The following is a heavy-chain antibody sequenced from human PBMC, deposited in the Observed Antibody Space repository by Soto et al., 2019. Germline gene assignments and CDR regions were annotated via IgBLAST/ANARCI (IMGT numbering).Heavy chain of an antibody. CDR3: AAWYRSNWFDY. D-gene: IGHD6-13*01. V-gene: IGHV3-7*05. Sequence: EVQLVESGGGLVQPGGSLRLSCEGSGFIFSTHWMGWVRQAPVKGLEWVANIKYDGSETPYMDSVKGRFTISRDNAKNTLYLQRSSLRVEDTAVYYCAAWYRSNWFDYWGQGTLVTVSS. CDR1: GFIFSTHW. CDR2: IKYDGSET. J-gene: IGHJ4*02.